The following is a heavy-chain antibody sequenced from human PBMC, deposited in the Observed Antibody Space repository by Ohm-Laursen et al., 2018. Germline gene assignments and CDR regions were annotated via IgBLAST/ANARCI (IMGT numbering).Heavy chain of an antibody. CDR2: IYYSGST. CDR1: GGSISTYY. Sequence: SETLSLTCTVSGGSISTYYWSWIRQPPGKGLEWIGYIYYSGSTYYNPSLKSRVTISVDTSKNQFSLKLSSVTAADTAVYYCARQRIAAADPYNWFDPWGQGTLVTVSS. V-gene: IGHV4-59*08. D-gene: IGHD6-13*01. CDR3: ARQRIAAADPYNWFDP. J-gene: IGHJ5*02.